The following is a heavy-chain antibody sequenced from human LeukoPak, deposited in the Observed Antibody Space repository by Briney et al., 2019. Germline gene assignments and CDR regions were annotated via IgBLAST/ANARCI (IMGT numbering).Heavy chain of an antibody. D-gene: IGHD6-6*01. CDR3: AKGREYSSSPEDY. CDR2: ISGSGGGT. CDR1: GFTFSSYA. Sequence: GGSLRLSCAASGFTFSSYAMSWVRQAPGKGLGWVSAISGSGGGTYYADSVKGRFTISRDNSKNTLYLQMNSLRAEDTAVYYCAKGREYSSSPEDYWGQGTLVTVSS. J-gene: IGHJ4*02. V-gene: IGHV3-23*01.